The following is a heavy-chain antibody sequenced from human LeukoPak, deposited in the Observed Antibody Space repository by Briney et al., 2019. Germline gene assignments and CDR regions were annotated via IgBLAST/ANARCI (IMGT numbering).Heavy chain of an antibody. CDR1: GGSISSSSYY. D-gene: IGHD5-18*01. J-gene: IGHJ4*02. V-gene: IGHV4-39*01. CDR2: IYYSGST. CDR3: ARHRMRIQLWEFLSRSDY. Sequence: PSETLSLTCTVSGGSISSSSYYWGWIRQPPGKGLEWIGSIYYSGSTYYNPSLKSRVTISVDTSKNQFSLKLSSVTAADTAVYYCARHRMRIQLWEFLSRSDYWGQGTLVTVSS.